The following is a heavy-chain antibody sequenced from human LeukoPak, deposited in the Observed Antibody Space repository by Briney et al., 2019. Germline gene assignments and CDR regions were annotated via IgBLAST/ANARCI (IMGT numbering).Heavy chain of an antibody. Sequence: PGGSLRLSCAASGFTFSSYWMSWVRQAPGKGLEWVANIKQDGSEKYYVDSVKGRFTISRDNAKNSLYLQMNSLRAEDTAVYYCAREGIYRGSYAEFDYWGQGTLVTVSS. CDR1: GFTFSSYW. CDR2: IKQDGSEK. J-gene: IGHJ4*02. D-gene: IGHD1-26*01. V-gene: IGHV3-7*01. CDR3: AREGIYRGSYAEFDY.